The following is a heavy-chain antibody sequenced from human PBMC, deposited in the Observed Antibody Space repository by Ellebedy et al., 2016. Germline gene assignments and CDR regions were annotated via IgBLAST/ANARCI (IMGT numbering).Heavy chain of an antibody. D-gene: IGHD3-10*01. V-gene: IGHV3-21*01. CDR3: ARWGSGGDY. CDR2: ISSSSSYI. Sequence: GESLKISCAASGFTFSSYSMNWVRQAPGKGLEWVSSISSSSSYIYYADSVKGRFTISRDNAKNSLYLQMNSLRAEDTAVYYCARWGSGGDYWGQGTLVTVSS. CDR1: GFTFSSYS. J-gene: IGHJ4*02.